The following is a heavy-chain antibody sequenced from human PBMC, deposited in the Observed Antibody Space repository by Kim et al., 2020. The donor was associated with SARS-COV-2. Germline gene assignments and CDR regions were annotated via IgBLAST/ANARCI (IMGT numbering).Heavy chain of an antibody. CDR3: ARGRRDIVVVIALRYYYYGMDV. CDR1: GYTFTSYD. V-gene: IGHV1-8*01. D-gene: IGHD2-21*01. CDR2: MNPNSGNT. Sequence: ASVKVSCKASGYTFTSYDINWVRQATGQGLEWMGWMNPNSGNTGYAQKFQGRVTMTRNTSISTAYMELSSLRSEDTAVYYCARGRRDIVVVIALRYYYYGMDVWGQGTTVTVSS. J-gene: IGHJ6*02.